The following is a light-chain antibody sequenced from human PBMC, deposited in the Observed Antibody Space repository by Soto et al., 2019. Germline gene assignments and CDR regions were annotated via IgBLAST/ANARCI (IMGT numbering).Light chain of an antibody. CDR1: QSINSR. CDR2: KAS. CDR3: QQYNNYWT. V-gene: IGKV1-5*03. Sequence: DIQMTQSPSTLSASVGDRVTITCRASQSINSRLAWYQQKPGKAPNLLIYKASSVESGVPSRFSGSGSGTEFTLTISSLQPDDFSTYYCQQYNNYWTFGQGTKVEIK. J-gene: IGKJ1*01.